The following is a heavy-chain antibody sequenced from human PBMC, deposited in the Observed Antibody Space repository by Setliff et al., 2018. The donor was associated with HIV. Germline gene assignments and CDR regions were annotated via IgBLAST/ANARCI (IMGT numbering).Heavy chain of an antibody. CDR2: IFTSGST. J-gene: IGHJ4*02. CDR3: ARGRGSY. V-gene: IGHV4-61*09. D-gene: IGHD1-26*01. CDR1: GDSISSGSYY. Sequence: SETLSLTCAVSGDSISSGSYYWSWIRQPAGEGLEWIGHIFTSGSTNYNPSLKSRVSISLDTSKNQFSLKLSSVTAADTAMYYWARGRGSYWGQGTLVTVSS.